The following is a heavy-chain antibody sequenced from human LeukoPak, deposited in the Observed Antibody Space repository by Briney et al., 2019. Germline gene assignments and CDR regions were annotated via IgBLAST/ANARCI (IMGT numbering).Heavy chain of an antibody. J-gene: IGHJ4*02. D-gene: IGHD4-17*01. V-gene: IGHV3-23*01. Sequence: PGGTLRLSCAASGFIFSNYAMTWVRQAPGKGLEWVSTISGSDGATYYADSVKGRFTISRDNSKNTLCLQMNSLRAEDTAVYYCAKEIWPTVTTPGHTHFDYWGQGTLVTVSS. CDR2: ISGSDGAT. CDR3: AKEIWPTVTTPGHTHFDY. CDR1: GFIFSNYA.